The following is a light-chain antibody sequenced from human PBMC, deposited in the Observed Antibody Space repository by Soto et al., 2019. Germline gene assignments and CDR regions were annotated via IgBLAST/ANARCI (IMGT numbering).Light chain of an antibody. J-gene: IGKJ3*01. Sequence: EMVLTQSPGTLSVSPGERVTLACRVSQSVNSNYLAWYQQRPVQAPRLLSFGASYRPTGIPDRFTGSGSGTDFTLSISRLEPEDCAVYYCQQYSSSPPEFTFGPGTKVDSK. CDR3: QQYSSSPPEFT. V-gene: IGKV3-20*01. CDR2: GAS. CDR1: QSVNSNY.